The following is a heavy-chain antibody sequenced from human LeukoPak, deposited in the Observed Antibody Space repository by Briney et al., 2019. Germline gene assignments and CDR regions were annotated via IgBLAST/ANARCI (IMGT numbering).Heavy chain of an antibody. V-gene: IGHV4-39*01. CDR1: GGSISSSTYY. CDR3: AGGAFKLAY. D-gene: IGHD4/OR15-4a*01. CDR2: ISYSGNI. Sequence: SETLSLTCTVSGGSISSSTYYWGWIRQPPGKGLEWIGSISYSGNIYYNPSLKSRVTISVDTSKNQLSLKLSSVTAADTAVYYCAGGAFKLAYWGQGTLVTVSS. J-gene: IGHJ4*02.